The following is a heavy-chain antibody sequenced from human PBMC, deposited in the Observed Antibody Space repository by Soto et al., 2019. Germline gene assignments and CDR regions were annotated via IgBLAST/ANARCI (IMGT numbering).Heavy chain of an antibody. V-gene: IGHV4-39*01. D-gene: IGHD3-3*02. CDR1: GDSIISSDFY. CDR2: IFYLGSS. J-gene: IGHJ5*02. CDR3: ARHSLALRKNNWFDP. Sequence: PSETLSLTCTVSGDSIISSDFYWGWVRQPPGKGLEWIGSIFYLGSSYYNPSLKSRVTMSVDTSKNQFSLRLRSVTPADTALYFCARHSLALRKNNWFDPWGQGIMVTVSS.